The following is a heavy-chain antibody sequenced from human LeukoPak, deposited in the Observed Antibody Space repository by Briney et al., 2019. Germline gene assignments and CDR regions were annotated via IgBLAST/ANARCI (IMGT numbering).Heavy chain of an antibody. CDR1: GFTFSSYS. J-gene: IGHJ4*02. Sequence: GGSLRLSCAASGFTFSSYSMNWVRQAPGKGLEWVSSISSSSSYIYYADSVKGRFTISRDNAKNSLYLQMNSLRAEDTAAYYCARDKVVITSLFDYWGQGTLVTVSS. D-gene: IGHD3-22*01. V-gene: IGHV3-21*01. CDR3: ARDKVVITSLFDY. CDR2: ISSSSSYI.